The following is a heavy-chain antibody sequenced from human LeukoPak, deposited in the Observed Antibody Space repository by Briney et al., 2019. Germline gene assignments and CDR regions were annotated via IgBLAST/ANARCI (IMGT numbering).Heavy chain of an antibody. CDR2: IRSKAYGGTT. J-gene: IGHJ6*04. CDR1: GFTFGDYA. V-gene: IGHV3-49*04. CDR3: TRDELLLDV. Sequence: GGSLRLSCTASGFTFGDYAMSWVRQAPGKGLEWVGFIRSKAYGGTTEYAASVKGRFTISRDDSKSIAYLQMNSLKTEDTAVYYCTRDELLLDVWGKGTTVTISS. D-gene: IGHD1-7*01.